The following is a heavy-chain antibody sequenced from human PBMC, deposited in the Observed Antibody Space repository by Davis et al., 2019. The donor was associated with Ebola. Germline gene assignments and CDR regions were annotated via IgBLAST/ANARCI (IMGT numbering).Heavy chain of an antibody. CDR3: ARGQVVWPRFDP. Sequence: SETLSLTCAVYGGSFSGYYWSWIRQPPGKGLEWIGEINHIGSTNYNPSLKSRVTISVDTSKNQFSLKLSSVTAADTAVYYCARGQVVWPRFDPWGQGTLVTVSS. CDR2: INHIGST. D-gene: IGHD2-15*01. V-gene: IGHV4-34*01. J-gene: IGHJ5*02. CDR1: GGSFSGYY.